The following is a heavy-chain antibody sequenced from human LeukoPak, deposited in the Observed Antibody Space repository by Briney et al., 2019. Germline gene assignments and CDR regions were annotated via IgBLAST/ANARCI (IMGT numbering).Heavy chain of an antibody. CDR3: AREANCSRGTGYFVY. V-gene: IGHV1-69*05. J-gene: IGHJ4*02. D-gene: IGHD2-15*01. CDR2: IIPIFGTA. Sequence: SVKVSCKASGGTLSSYAMSWVRQAPGQGLEWMGGIIPIFGTANYAQKFQGRVTITTDESTSTAYMWLSSVRSEDTAVYYCAREANCSRGTGYFVYWGQGTLVTVSS. CDR1: GGTLSSYA.